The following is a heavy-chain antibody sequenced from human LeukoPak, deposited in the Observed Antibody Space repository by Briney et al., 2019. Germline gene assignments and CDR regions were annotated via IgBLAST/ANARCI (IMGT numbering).Heavy chain of an antibody. CDR1: GFTFSSDA. J-gene: IGHJ4*02. CDR2: ISSSGGST. CDR3: AKGGAQV. Sequence: GGSLRLSCAASGFTFSSDAMRWVRQAPGKGLEWVSAISSSGGSTYYADSVRGRFIISRNSSKNTLYLQMNSLRAEDTAVYYCAKGGAQVGGQGTLVTVSS. D-gene: IGHD1-26*01. V-gene: IGHV3-23*01.